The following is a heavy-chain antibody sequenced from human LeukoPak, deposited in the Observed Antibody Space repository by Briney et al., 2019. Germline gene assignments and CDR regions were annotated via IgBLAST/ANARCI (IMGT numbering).Heavy chain of an antibody. CDR3: AKDVDYYDSSGYYYNWFDP. CDR2: ISGSGGST. Sequence: GGSLRLSCAASGFTFSSYAMSWVRQAPGKGLEWVSAISGSGGSTYYADSVKGRFTISRDNSKNTLSLQMNSLRAEDTAVYYCAKDVDYYDSSGYYYNWFDPWGQGTLVTVSS. V-gene: IGHV3-23*01. J-gene: IGHJ5*02. CDR1: GFTFSSYA. D-gene: IGHD3-22*01.